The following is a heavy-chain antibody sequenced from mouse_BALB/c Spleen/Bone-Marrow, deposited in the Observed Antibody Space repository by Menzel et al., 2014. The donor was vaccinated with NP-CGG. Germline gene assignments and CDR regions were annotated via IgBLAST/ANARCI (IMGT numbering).Heavy chain of an antibody. Sequence: EVKLQESGAELVKPGASVKLSCTASGFNIKDTYMHWVKQRPEQGLEWIGRIDPANGNTKYDPKFQGKATITADTSSNTAYLQLSSPTSEDTAVYYCAYGSSYDYFDYWGQGTTLTVSS. CDR3: AYGSSYDYFDY. CDR2: IDPANGNT. J-gene: IGHJ2*01. V-gene: IGHV14-3*02. CDR1: GFNIKDTY. D-gene: IGHD1-1*01.